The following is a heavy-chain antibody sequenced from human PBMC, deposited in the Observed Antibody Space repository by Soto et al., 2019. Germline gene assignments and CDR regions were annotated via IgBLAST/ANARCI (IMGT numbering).Heavy chain of an antibody. CDR2: VNPILSIS. J-gene: IGHJ4*02. CDR1: GDTFNFYS. CDR3: ATINGSGYRAFDF. D-gene: IGHD3-10*01. V-gene: IGHV1-69*04. Sequence: QVQLVQSGAELKRPGSSVKVSCKASGDTFNFYSINWVRQAPGLGLEWMGRVNPILSISNYAQRVQGRVTTTQDKSTSTGYMELSGLRSEDTAIYFCATINGSGYRAFDFWGQGALVTV.